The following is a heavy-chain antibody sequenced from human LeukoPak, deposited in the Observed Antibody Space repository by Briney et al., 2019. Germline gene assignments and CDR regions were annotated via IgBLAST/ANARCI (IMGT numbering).Heavy chain of an antibody. Sequence: SETLSLTCAVYGGSFSGYYWSWIRQPPGKGLERIGEINHSGSTNYNPSLKSRVTISVDTSKNQFSLKLSSVTAADTAVYYCARGRGRDCSSTSCFLYFDYWGQGTLVTVSS. D-gene: IGHD2-2*01. V-gene: IGHV4-34*01. CDR3: ARGRGRDCSSTSCFLYFDY. CDR1: GGSFSGYY. CDR2: INHSGST. J-gene: IGHJ4*02.